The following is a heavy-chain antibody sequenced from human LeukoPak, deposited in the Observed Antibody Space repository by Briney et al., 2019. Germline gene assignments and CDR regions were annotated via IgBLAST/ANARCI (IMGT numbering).Heavy chain of an antibody. Sequence: SETLSLTCDVSGDSLRRSTYDWGWIRQPPGKGLEWIGSVYYSGSTYDNPSLKSRVTISVDTSKNQFSLKLNSVADADTAVYFCESRINDVWSASYGYYFDLWGQGTLVTVSS. J-gene: IGHJ4*02. CDR3: ESRINDVWSASYGYYFDL. CDR2: VYYSGST. CDR1: GDSLRRSTYD. D-gene: IGHD3-3*01. V-gene: IGHV4-39*01.